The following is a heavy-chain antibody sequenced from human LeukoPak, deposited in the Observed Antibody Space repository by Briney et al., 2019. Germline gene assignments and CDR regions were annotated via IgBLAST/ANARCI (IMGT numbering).Heavy chain of an antibody. J-gene: IGHJ3*02. Sequence: PSQTLSLTCTVSGGSISSGTYYWSWIRQPTGKGLEWIGRIYTSGSTNYNPSLKSRVTISADTSKNHFSLKVSAVTAADTAVYYCATLNYGGKSNDAFDIWGQGTMVTVSS. CDR2: IYTSGST. V-gene: IGHV4-61*02. CDR3: ATLNYGGKSNDAFDI. CDR1: GGSISSGTYY. D-gene: IGHD4-23*01.